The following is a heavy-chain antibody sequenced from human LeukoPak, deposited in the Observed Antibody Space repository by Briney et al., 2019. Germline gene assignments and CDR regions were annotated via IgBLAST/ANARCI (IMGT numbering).Heavy chain of an antibody. CDR2: IDPTDSYT. J-gene: IGHJ4*02. V-gene: IGHV5-10-1*01. CDR3: ARSKRPYYFDS. Sequence: LGESLKISCQGSGYSFTNYWISWVRQMPGKGLEWMARIDPTDSYTTYSPSFQGHVTISADKSINTAHLQWSSLKASDTAMYYCARSKRPYYFDSWGQGTLVTVSS. CDR1: GYSFTNYW.